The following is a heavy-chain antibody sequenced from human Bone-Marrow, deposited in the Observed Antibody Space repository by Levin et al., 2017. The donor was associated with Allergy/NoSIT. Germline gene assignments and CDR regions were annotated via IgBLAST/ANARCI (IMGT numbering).Heavy chain of an antibody. J-gene: IGHJ5*02. CDR1: GYTFTDSS. Sequence: AASVKVSCKASGYTFTDSSIHWVRQAPGQGLEWMTWINPYNGDTRYTQKFQDRVTMTRDTSISTAYMELNRLTSDDTAVYFCARGGGSAFGGVSTWGQGTLVTVSS. D-gene: IGHD3-16*01. CDR3: ARGGGSAFGGVST. CDR2: INPYNGDT. V-gene: IGHV1-2*02.